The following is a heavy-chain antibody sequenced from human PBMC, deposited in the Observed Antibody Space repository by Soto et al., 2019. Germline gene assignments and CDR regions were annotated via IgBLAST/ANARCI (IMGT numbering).Heavy chain of an antibody. CDR2: MNPNSGNT. D-gene: IGHD3-10*01. CDR3: ARGRLLWFGELSLNWFDP. J-gene: IGHJ5*02. CDR1: GYTFTSYD. V-gene: IGHV1-8*01. Sequence: ASVKVSCKASGYTFTSYDINWVRQATGQGLELMGWMNPNSGNTGYAQKFQGRVTMTRNTSISTAYMELSSLRSEDTAVYYFARGRLLWFGELSLNWFDPWGQGTLVTVSS.